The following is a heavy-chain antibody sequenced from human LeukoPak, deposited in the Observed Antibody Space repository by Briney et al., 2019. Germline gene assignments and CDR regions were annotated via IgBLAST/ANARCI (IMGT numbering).Heavy chain of an antibody. J-gene: IGHJ6*02. CDR3: AGGIAARPYYYYGMDV. D-gene: IGHD6-6*01. CDR1: GGSISSSNSY. CDR2: ISHSGTI. V-gene: IGHV4-39*01. Sequence: SETLSLTCIVSGGSISSSNSYWDWIRQPPGRGLEWIGDISHSGTINYNPSLRTRVTISADTSKNQFSLKLNSVTAADTAVYYCAGGIAARPYYYYGMDVWGQGTTVTVSS.